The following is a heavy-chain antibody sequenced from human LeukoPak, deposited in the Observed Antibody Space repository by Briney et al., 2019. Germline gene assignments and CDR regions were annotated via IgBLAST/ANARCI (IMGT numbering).Heavy chain of an antibody. CDR3: ARNRDGVDP. V-gene: IGHV4-59*01. Sequence: SETLSLTCTVSGGSISSYYWSWIRQPPPKGLEWIGYIYYSGSTNYNPSLKSRVTISVDTSKNQFSLKLSSVTAADTAVYYCARNRDGVDPWGQGTLVTVSS. D-gene: IGHD2-21*02. J-gene: IGHJ5*02. CDR1: GGSISSYY. CDR2: IYYSGST.